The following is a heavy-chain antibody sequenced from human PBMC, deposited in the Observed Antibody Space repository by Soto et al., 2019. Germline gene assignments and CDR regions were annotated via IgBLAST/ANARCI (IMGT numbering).Heavy chain of an antibody. CDR2: ISYDGTAK. CDR1: GFDFSHHG. D-gene: IGHD3-3*01. V-gene: IGHV3-33*03. CDR3: AKDEGRFLRNYFNYGIDV. J-gene: IGHJ6*02. Sequence: GGSLRLSCAASGFDFSHHGMHWVRQAPGEGLEWVTVISYDGTAKYYKESVKGRFTTSRDNSKKTLYLQIDSLRVEDTAVYYCAKDEGRFLRNYFNYGIDVWGLGTKVTVSS.